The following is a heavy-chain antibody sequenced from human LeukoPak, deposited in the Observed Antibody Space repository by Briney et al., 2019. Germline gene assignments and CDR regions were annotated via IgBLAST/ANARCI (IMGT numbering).Heavy chain of an antibody. CDR3: AREKARIMSDY. J-gene: IGHJ4*02. Sequence: ASVKVSCKASGGTFSSYAISWVRQAPGQGLEWMGWISAYNGNTNYAQKLQGRVTMTTDTSTSTAYMELRSLRSDDTAVYYCAREKARIMSDYWGQGTLVTVSS. CDR1: GGTFSSYA. V-gene: IGHV1-18*01. D-gene: IGHD2-15*01. CDR2: ISAYNGNT.